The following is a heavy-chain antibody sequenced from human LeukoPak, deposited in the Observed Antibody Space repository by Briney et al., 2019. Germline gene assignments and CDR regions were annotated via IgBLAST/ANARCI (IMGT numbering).Heavy chain of an antibody. CDR3: AKIYSSSSAGDY. J-gene: IGHJ4*02. CDR1: GFTFSGYA. CDR2: ISGSGGST. V-gene: IGHV3-23*01. D-gene: IGHD6-6*01. Sequence: GGSLRLSCAASGFTFSGYAMSWVRQAPGKGLEWVSAISGSGGSTYYADSVKGRFTISRDNSKNTLYLQMNSLRAEDTAVYYCAKIYSSSSAGDYWGQGTLVTVSS.